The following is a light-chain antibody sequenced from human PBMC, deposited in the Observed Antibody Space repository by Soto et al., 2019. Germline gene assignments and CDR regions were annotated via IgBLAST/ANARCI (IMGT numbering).Light chain of an antibody. CDR2: ENN. V-gene: IGLV1-40*01. Sequence: QSVLTQPPSVSAAPGQRVTISCTGSSSNIGAGYEAHWYQQVPGTAPKLLIYENNNRPSGVPDRFSGSKSGTSASLAITGLQAEDEAEYYCQSYYSSLSGYVFGTGTKLTVL. J-gene: IGLJ1*01. CDR3: QSYYSSLSGYV. CDR1: SSNIGAGYE.